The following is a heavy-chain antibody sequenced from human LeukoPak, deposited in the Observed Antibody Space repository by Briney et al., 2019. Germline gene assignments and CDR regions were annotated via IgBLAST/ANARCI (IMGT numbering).Heavy chain of an antibody. Sequence: ASVKVSCKASGYTFTTYDMKWVRQATGQWLEWMGWMNPNSGYTGYAQKFQGRVTITRDTSISTAYMELSSLRSEDTAVYYCARVAGSIDYWGQGTLVTVSS. J-gene: IGHJ4*02. CDR3: ARVAGSIDY. D-gene: IGHD6-19*01. CDR1: GYTFTTYD. CDR2: MNPNSGYT. V-gene: IGHV1-8*03.